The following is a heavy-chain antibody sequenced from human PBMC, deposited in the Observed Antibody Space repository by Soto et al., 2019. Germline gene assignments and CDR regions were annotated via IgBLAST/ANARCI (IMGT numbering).Heavy chain of an antibody. CDR2: IIPIFGTA. CDR1: GGTFSSYA. D-gene: IGHD6-13*01. J-gene: IGHJ4*02. CDR3: ARSRGKDWSSSWAYFDY. V-gene: IGHV1-69*01. Sequence: QVQLVQSGTEVKKPGSSVKVSCKASGGTFSSYAISWVRQAPGQGLEWMGGIIPIFGTANYAQKFQGRVTITADESTSTAYMELSSLRSEDTAVYYCARSRGKDWSSSWAYFDYWGQGTLVTVSS.